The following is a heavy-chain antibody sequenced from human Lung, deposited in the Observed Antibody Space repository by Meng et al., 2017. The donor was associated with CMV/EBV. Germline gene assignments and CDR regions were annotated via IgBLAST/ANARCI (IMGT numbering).Heavy chain of an antibody. CDR3: AKAVCGSSSEGY. D-gene: IGHD6-13*01. Sequence: GESXKISCAASGFTFSSYGLHWVRQAPGKGRAWEAFIRNDGSNKYYEDFVKGRLTISRDNSNNTLYLQINNLRAEDTAVYDCAKAVCGSSSEGYWGQGTRVTSAS. V-gene: IGHV3-30*02. J-gene: IGHJ4*01. CDR2: IRNDGSNK. CDR1: GFTFSSYG.